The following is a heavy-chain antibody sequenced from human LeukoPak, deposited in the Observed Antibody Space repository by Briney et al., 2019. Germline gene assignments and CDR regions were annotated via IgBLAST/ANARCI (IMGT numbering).Heavy chain of an antibody. Sequence: GGSLRLSCAASGFTFDDYGMSWVRQAPGKGLEWVSGINWNGGSTGYADSVKGRFTISRDNSKNTLYLQMNSLRAEDTAVYYCAKDRTFRGQHWFDPWGQGTLVTVSS. CDR3: AKDRTFRGQHWFDP. V-gene: IGHV3-20*04. J-gene: IGHJ5*02. CDR1: GFTFDDYG. D-gene: IGHD1-1*01. CDR2: INWNGGST.